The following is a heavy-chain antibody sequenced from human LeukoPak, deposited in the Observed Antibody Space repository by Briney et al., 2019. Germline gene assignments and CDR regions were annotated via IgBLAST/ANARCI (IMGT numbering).Heavy chain of an antibody. Sequence: SETLSLTCTVSGGSISGSTWDWVRQPPGKGPEWIGYVCHTGGTNSNPSIESRVTLSVDTSKNQFSLRLTSVTAADTAVYSCASEMTYTGGWGPFDYWGPGARLIVSS. J-gene: IGHJ4*02. CDR3: ASEMTYTGGWGPFDY. CDR2: VCHTGGT. D-gene: IGHD6-19*01. CDR1: GGSISGST. V-gene: IGHV4-59*01.